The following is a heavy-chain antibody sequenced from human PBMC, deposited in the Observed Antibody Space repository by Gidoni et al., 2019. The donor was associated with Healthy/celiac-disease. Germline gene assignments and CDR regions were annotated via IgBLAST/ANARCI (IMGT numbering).Heavy chain of an antibody. CDR2: ISYDGSNK. D-gene: IGHD5-12*01. CDR3: ARDYVDPMGFDY. CDR1: VFTFSSYA. Sequence: QVHLVESGGGVVHPGRSLRRSCAAPVFTFSSYAMHWVRQAPGKGLEWVAVISYDGSNKYYADSVKGRFTISRDNSKNTLYLQMNSLRAEDTAVYYCARDYVDPMGFDYWGQGTLVTVSS. J-gene: IGHJ4*02. V-gene: IGHV3-30-3*01.